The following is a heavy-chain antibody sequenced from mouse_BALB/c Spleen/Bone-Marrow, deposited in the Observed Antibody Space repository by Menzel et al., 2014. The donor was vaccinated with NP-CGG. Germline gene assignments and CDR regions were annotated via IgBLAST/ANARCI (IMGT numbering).Heavy chain of an antibody. D-gene: IGHD2-4*01. J-gene: IGHJ3*01. CDR2: ISSGGGST. CDR1: GFAFSSYD. Sequence: EVQLVESGGGLVKPGGSLKLSCAASGFAFSSYDMSWVRQTPEKRLEWVAYISSGGGSTYYSDTVKGRFTISRDNAKNTLYLEMSSLESEDTAMYYCARHMIRGFAYWGQGTLVTVSA. V-gene: IGHV5-12-1*01. CDR3: ARHMIRGFAY.